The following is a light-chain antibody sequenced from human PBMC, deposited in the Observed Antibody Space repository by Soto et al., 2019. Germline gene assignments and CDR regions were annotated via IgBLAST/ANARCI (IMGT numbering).Light chain of an antibody. CDR2: GAS. Sequence: EIGMTQSPATLSVSPGDRATLSCRASQSVSSKLACYQQKPGQAPRLLIYGASTRATGIPARFSGSWSGTEFTLTISSLQSEDFAIYYCQQYNNWPPITFGQGTRLEIK. CDR3: QQYNNWPPIT. CDR1: QSVSSK. V-gene: IGKV3D-15*01. J-gene: IGKJ5*01.